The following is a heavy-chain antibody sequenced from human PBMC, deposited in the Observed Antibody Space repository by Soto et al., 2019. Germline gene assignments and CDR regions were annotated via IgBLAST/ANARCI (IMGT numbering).Heavy chain of an antibody. CDR3: ARGPGLIRYSNYVWFDP. D-gene: IGHD4-4*01. Sequence: PSETLSLTCAVYGGSFSGYYWSWIRQPPGKGLEWIGEINHSGSTNYNPSLKSRVTISVDTSKNQFSLKLSSVTAADTAVYYCARGPGLIRYSNYVWFDPWGQGTLVTVSS. CDR2: INHSGST. J-gene: IGHJ5*02. CDR1: GGSFSGYY. V-gene: IGHV4-34*01.